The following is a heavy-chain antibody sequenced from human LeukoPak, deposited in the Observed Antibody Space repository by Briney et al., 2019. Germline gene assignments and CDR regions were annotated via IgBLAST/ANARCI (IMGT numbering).Heavy chain of an antibody. CDR3: ARGGSNSGIYFDY. D-gene: IGHD4-23*01. Sequence: SVKVSCKASGGTFSSYAISWVRQAPGQGLEWMGGIIPIFGTANYAQKFQGRVMITADESTSTAYMELSSLRSEDTAVYYCARGGSNSGIYFDYWGQGTLVTVSS. CDR1: GGTFSSYA. CDR2: IIPIFGTA. V-gene: IGHV1-69*13. J-gene: IGHJ4*02.